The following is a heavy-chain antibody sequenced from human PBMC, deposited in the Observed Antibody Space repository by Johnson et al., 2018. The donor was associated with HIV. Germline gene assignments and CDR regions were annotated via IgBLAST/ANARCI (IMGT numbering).Heavy chain of an antibody. CDR1: GFTVSSYY. CDR2: LFSGGTI. CDR3: AKGLTGYSGYEKGGHAFDI. J-gene: IGHJ3*02. Sequence: VQLVESGGGVVQPGRSLRLSCAASGFTVSSYYMSWVRQAPGKGLEWVSVLFSGGTIYFADSVKGRFTISRDNSKNTLYLQMNSLRTEDTAVYYCAKGLTGYSGYEKGGHAFDIWGQGTMVTVSS. D-gene: IGHD5-12*01. V-gene: IGHV3-66*01.